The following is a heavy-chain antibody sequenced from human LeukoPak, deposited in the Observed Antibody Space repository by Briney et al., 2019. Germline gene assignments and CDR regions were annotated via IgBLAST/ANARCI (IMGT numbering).Heavy chain of an antibody. J-gene: IGHJ4*02. V-gene: IGHV3-48*01. CDR1: GFTLSDYS. Sequence: GGSLRLSCAASGFTLSDYSMNCVRQAPGKGLEWISYIGIDSGNTNYADSVKGRFTISGDKAKNLLYLQMNSLRVEDTAVYYCARDYKYAFDNWGQGTLVTVSS. CDR2: IGIDSGNT. D-gene: IGHD5-24*01. CDR3: ARDYKYAFDN.